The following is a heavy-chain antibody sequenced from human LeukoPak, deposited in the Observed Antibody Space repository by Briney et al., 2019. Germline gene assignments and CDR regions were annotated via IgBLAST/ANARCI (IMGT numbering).Heavy chain of an antibody. D-gene: IGHD6-19*01. Sequence: PGGSLRLSCAASGFTFSSYSMNWVRQAPGKGLEWVSSISSSSSYIYYADSVKGRFTISRDNAKNSLYLQMNSLRAEDTAVYYCARDLMGEQWLASHYYYYYGMDVWGQGTTVTVSS. CDR1: GFTFSSYS. V-gene: IGHV3-21*01. J-gene: IGHJ6*02. CDR3: ARDLMGEQWLASHYYYYYGMDV. CDR2: ISSSSSYI.